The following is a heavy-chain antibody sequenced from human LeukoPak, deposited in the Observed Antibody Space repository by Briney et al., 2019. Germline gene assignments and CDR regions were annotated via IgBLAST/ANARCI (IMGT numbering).Heavy chain of an antibody. V-gene: IGHV1-18*01. CDR3: ARAGSTWFGETEILG. J-gene: IGHJ4*02. D-gene: IGHD3-10*01. Sequence: ASVKVSCKASGYTFTSYGISWVRQAPGQGLEWMGWISAYNGNTNYAQKLQGRVTMTTDTSTSTAYMELRSLRSDDPAVYYCARAGSTWFGETEILGWGQGTLVTVSS. CDR1: GYTFTSYG. CDR2: ISAYNGNT.